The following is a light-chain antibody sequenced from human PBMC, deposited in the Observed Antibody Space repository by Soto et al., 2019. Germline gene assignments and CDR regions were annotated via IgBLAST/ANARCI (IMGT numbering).Light chain of an antibody. V-gene: IGLV2-11*01. CDR3: CSYAGSQMYV. CDR1: SSDVGGYNY. CDR2: DVS. Sequence: QSALTQPRSVSGSPGQSVTISCTGTSSDVGGYNYVSWYQQHPGKAPKVMIYDVSERPSGVPDRFSGSKSGNTASLTISGLQAEDEADYYCCSYAGSQMYVFGAGTKLTVL. J-gene: IGLJ1*01.